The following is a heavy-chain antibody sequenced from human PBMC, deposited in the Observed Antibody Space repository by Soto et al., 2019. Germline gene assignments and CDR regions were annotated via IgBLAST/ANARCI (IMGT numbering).Heavy chain of an antibody. CDR1: GYTFTSYY. CDR2: INPSGGST. D-gene: IGHD2-15*01. Sequence: GASVKVSCKASGYTFTSYYMHWVRQAPGQGLEWMGIINPSGGSTSYAQKFQGRVTMTRDTSTSTVYMELSSLRSEDTAVYYCAQKCSGGSCHDAFDIWGQGTMVIVSS. V-gene: IGHV1-46*01. CDR3: AQKCSGGSCHDAFDI. J-gene: IGHJ3*02.